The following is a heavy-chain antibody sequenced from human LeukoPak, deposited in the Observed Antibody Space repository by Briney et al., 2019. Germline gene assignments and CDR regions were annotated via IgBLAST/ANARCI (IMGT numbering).Heavy chain of an antibody. D-gene: IGHD6-25*01. Sequence: ASVKVSCKASGYTFSNNDINWVRQATGQGLEWMGWMNPISGNTGFAQKFQGRVTITRITSISTAYMGMSSLRYDDTAVYYFVRGAKCSGADCDSTKEYVYYFDYWGQGTLVTVSS. CDR3: VRGAKCSGADCDSTKEYVYYFDY. CDR1: GYTFSNND. CDR2: MNPISGNT. V-gene: IGHV1-8*03. J-gene: IGHJ4*02.